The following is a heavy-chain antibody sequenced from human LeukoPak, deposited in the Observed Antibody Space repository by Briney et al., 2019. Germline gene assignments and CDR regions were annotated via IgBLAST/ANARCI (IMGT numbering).Heavy chain of an antibody. Sequence: GGSLRLSCAASGFTFSSYEINWVRQAPGKGLEWVSYISSSGSTIYYADSVKGRFTISRDNAKNSLYLQMNSLRAEDTAVYYCARTGYLHFDYWGQGTLVTVSS. J-gene: IGHJ4*02. D-gene: IGHD3-9*01. V-gene: IGHV3-48*03. CDR3: ARTGYLHFDY. CDR1: GFTFSSYE. CDR2: ISSSGSTI.